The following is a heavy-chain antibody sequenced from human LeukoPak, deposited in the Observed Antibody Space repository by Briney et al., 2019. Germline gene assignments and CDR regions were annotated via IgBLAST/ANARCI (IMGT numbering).Heavy chain of an antibody. CDR3: ARDRVQLERVGWFDP. J-gene: IGHJ5*02. D-gene: IGHD1-1*01. V-gene: IGHV1-18*01. Sequence: ASVKVSCKASGYTFTSYGISWVRQAPGQGLEWMGWISAYNGNTNYAQKLQGRVTMTTDTSTSTAYMELRSLRSDDTAVYYCARDRVQLERVGWFDPWGQGTLVTVSS. CDR1: GYTFTSYG. CDR2: ISAYNGNT.